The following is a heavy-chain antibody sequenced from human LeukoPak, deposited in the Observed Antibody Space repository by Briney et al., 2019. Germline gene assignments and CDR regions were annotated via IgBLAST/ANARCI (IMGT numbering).Heavy chain of an antibody. CDR2: IYYSGST. CDR1: GGSISSYY. J-gene: IGHJ4*02. CDR3: ARVRRAKTYYYDSSGYYADY. Sequence: PSETLSLTCTASGGSISSYYWSWIRQPPGKGLEWIGYIYYSGSTNYNPSLKSRVTISVDTSKNQFSLKLSSVTAADTAVYYCARVRRAKTYYYDSSGYYADYWGQGTLVTVSS. D-gene: IGHD3-22*01. V-gene: IGHV4-59*01.